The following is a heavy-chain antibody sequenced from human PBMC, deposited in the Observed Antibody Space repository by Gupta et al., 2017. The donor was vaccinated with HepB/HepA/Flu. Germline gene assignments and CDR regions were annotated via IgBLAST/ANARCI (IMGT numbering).Heavy chain of an antibody. CDR3: AKVQQQLADYYYGMDV. V-gene: IGHV3-9*01. D-gene: IGHD6-13*01. CDR1: RFPCRDYA. CDR2: ISWNSGSR. J-gene: IGHJ6*02. Sequence: EVQLVESGVGLVQPGRSLTLCCPSSRFPCRDYAMHWVRQAPGKGLEWVSGISWNSGSRGYADSVKGRFTISRDNAKNSLYLQMNSLRAEDTALYYCAKVQQQLADYYYGMDVWGQGNTVTVSS.